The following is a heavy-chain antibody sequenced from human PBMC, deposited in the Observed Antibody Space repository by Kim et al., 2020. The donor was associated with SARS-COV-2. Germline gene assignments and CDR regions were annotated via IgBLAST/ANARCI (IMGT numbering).Heavy chain of an antibody. CDR2: IGTAGDT. CDR3: ARDLTAGPPYYYYGMDV. D-gene: IGHD6-13*01. V-gene: IGHV3-13*04. CDR1: GFTFSSYD. J-gene: IGHJ6*02. Sequence: GGSLRLSCAASGFTFSSYDMHWVRQATGKGLEWVSAIGTAGDTYYPGSVKGRCTISRENAKNSLYLQMNSLRAGDTAVYYCARDLTAGPPYYYYGMDVWGQGTTVTVSS.